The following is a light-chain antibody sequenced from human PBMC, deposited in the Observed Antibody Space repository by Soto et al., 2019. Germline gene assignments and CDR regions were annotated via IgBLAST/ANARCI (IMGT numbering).Light chain of an antibody. Sequence: ILMTQSPVTLSVSPGDSATLSCRASQSIGSNLAWYQQKPGQAPRLLIYAASTRVPGLPGRFSGRGSGTEFTLTISGLQSEDFAIYYCQHYTNWPPITFGQGTRLEIK. CDR2: AAS. CDR1: QSIGSN. J-gene: IGKJ5*01. CDR3: QHYTNWPPIT. V-gene: IGKV3-15*01.